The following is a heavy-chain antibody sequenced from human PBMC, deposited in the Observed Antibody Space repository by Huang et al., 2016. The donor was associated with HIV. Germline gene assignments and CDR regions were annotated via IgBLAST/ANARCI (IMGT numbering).Heavy chain of an antibody. CDR2: MYDSGST. CDR3: ARRNYDFWSGFETPSFDY. Sequence: QLQLQESGPGLVKPSETLSLTCSVSSGSITSSGYYWGWIRQPPGKGLEWSGRMYDSGSTYYNPSLKRRVTISVDTSKNQFSLKLTSVTAADTAVYYCARRNYDFWSGFETPSFDYWGQGTLVTVSS. J-gene: IGHJ4*02. V-gene: IGHV4-39*01. CDR1: SGSITSSGYY. D-gene: IGHD3-3*01.